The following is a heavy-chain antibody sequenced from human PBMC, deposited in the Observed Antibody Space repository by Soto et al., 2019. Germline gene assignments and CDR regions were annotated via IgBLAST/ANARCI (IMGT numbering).Heavy chain of an antibody. CDR3: ARKPRYCSSTSCYNFDY. CDR2: INHSGST. Sequence: QVQLQQWGAGLLKPSETLSLTCAVYGGSFSGYYWSWIRQPPGKGLEWIGEINHSGSTNYNPSLKRRVTISVDTSKNQFSLKLSSVTAADTAVYYCARKPRYCSSTSCYNFDYWGQGTLVTVSS. V-gene: IGHV4-34*01. CDR1: GGSFSGYY. J-gene: IGHJ4*02. D-gene: IGHD2-2*01.